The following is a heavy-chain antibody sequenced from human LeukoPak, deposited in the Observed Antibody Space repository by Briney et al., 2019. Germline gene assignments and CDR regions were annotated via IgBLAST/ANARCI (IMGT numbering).Heavy chain of an antibody. D-gene: IGHD4-23*01. CDR2: IRSDGSDK. CDR3: ASGGNLGTYFFDY. Sequence: GGSLRLSCAASGLTFSNYANHWVRQAPGKGLEWVAYIRSDGSDKYYVDSVKGRFTISRDNSKNTLYLQMNSLRTEDTAVYYCASGGNLGTYFFDYWGQGTLVTDPS. CDR1: GLTFSNYA. J-gene: IGHJ4*02. V-gene: IGHV3-30*02.